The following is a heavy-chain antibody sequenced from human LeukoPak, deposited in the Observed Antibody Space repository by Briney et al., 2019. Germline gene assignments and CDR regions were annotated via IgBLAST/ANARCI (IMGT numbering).Heavy chain of an antibody. D-gene: IGHD1-26*01. V-gene: IGHV3-7*03. J-gene: IGHJ4*02. CDR1: GFTVSSNY. CDR3: ARGGIYSRRELPRVYFDY. Sequence: PGGSLRLSCAASGFTVSSNYMSWVRQAPGKGLEWVANIKQDGSEKYYVDSVKGRFTISRDNAKNSLYLQMNSLRAEDTAVYYCARGGIYSRRELPRVYFDYWGQGTLVTVSS. CDR2: IKQDGSEK.